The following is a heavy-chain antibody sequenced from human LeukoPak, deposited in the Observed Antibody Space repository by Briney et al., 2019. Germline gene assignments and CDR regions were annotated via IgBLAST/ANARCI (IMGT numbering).Heavy chain of an antibody. Sequence: GGSLRLSCAASRFTFSSYEMNWVRQAPGKGLEWVSYISSSGSTRYYADSVKGRFTISRDNAKNSLYLQMNSLRAEDTAVYYCARVQTTVTTLDYWGQGTLVTVSS. CDR1: RFTFSSYE. V-gene: IGHV3-48*03. CDR2: ISSSGSTR. CDR3: ARVQTTVTTLDY. J-gene: IGHJ4*02. D-gene: IGHD4-17*01.